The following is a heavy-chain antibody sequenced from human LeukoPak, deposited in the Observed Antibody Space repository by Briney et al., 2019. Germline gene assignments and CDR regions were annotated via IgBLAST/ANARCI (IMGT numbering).Heavy chain of an antibody. CDR2: INKDGSEK. D-gene: IGHD2-2*01. V-gene: IGHV3-7*01. CDR3: ARRDCSGSSCYGIDY. J-gene: IGHJ4*02. Sequence: GGSLRLSCAGSGFTFSSYWMSWVRQAPGKGLEWVANINKDGSEKYYVDSVRGRFTISRDNAKNLLYLQMKILRAEDTALYYCARRDCSGSSCYGIDYWGQGTLVTVSS. CDR1: GFTFSSYW.